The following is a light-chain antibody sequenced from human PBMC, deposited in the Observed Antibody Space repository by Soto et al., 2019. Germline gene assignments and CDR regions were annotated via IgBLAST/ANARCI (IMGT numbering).Light chain of an antibody. J-gene: IGLJ1*01. V-gene: IGLV2-14*01. CDR2: EVS. Sequence: QPVLTQPASVSGSPGQSITISCTGTSSDVGGYNYVSWYQQHPGTAPKLMIYEVSNRPSGLSNRFSGSKSGNTASLTISGLQAEDEADYYCSSYTSSSSLYVFGTGTKVTVL. CDR1: SSDVGGYNY. CDR3: SSYTSSSSLYV.